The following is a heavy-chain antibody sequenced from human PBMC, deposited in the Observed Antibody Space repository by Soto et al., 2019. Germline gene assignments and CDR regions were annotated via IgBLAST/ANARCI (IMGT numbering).Heavy chain of an antibody. V-gene: IGHV3-9*01. D-gene: IGHD6-6*01. CDR2: ISWNGGNI. Sequence: EVPLVESGGGLVQPGRSLRLSCAASGFTFDDYALHWVRQAPGKGLEWVSGISWNGGNIGYADSVKGRFTISRDNAKNSLFLQMNSLRADATALYFWEKDIYSSSSGQDYWGQGTPVTVSS. J-gene: IGHJ4*02. CDR3: EKDIYSSSSGQDY. CDR1: GFTFDDYA.